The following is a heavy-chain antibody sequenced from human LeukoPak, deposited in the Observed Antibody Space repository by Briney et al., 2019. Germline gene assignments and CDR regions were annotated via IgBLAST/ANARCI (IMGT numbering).Heavy chain of an antibody. CDR2: IYYSGST. Sequence: SETLSLTCTVSGGSISSYYWSWIRQPPGKGLEWIGYIYYSGSTNYNPSLKSRVTISVDTSKNQFSLRLSSVTAADTAVYYCARITAAIDGMDVWGQGTTVTVSS. CDR1: GGSISSYY. J-gene: IGHJ6*02. V-gene: IGHV4-59*08. CDR3: ARITAAIDGMDV. D-gene: IGHD6-13*01.